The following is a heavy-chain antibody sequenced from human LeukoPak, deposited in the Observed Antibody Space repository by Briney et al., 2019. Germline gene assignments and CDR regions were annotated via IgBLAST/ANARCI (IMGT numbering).Heavy chain of an antibody. Sequence: PSETLSLTCSVSGVSITSGSYYWGWIRPSAGKGLEWIGRVHSSGDIYHNAAFRSRAAVSGDASKNQFSLQLNSVTAADTAVYYCARGASPKDAVFLDYWGQGALITVSS. CDR1: GVSITSGSYY. J-gene: IGHJ4*02. V-gene: IGHV4-61*02. CDR3: ARGASPKDAVFLDY. CDR2: VHSSGDI. D-gene: IGHD3-16*01.